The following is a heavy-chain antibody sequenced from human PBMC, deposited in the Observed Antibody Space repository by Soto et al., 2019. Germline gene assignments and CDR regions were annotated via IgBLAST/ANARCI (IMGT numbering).Heavy chain of an antibody. CDR3: ARGIAAAAPYPVNWFDP. J-gene: IGHJ5*02. D-gene: IGHD6-13*01. CDR1: GGTFSSYA. Sequence: ASVKVSCKASGGTFSSYAISWVRQAPGQGLEWMGGIIPIFGTANYAQKFQGRVTITADKSTSTAYMELSSLRSEDTAVYYCARGIAAAAPYPVNWFDPWGQGTLVTVSS. V-gene: IGHV1-69*06. CDR2: IIPIFGTA.